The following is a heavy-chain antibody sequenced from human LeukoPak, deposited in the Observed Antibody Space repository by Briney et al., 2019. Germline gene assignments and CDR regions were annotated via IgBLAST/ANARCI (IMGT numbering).Heavy chain of an antibody. V-gene: IGHV1-24*01. CDR2: FDPEDGET. CDR3: ATSTYYDYVWGSYRLDT. Sequence: ASVTVSCKVSGYTLTELSMHWVRQAPGKGLEWMGGFDPEDGETIYAQKFQGRVTMTEDTSTDTAYMELSSLRAEDTAVYYCATSTYYDYVWGSYRLDTGGQGTLVTVS. CDR1: GYTLTELS. D-gene: IGHD3-16*01. J-gene: IGHJ5*02.